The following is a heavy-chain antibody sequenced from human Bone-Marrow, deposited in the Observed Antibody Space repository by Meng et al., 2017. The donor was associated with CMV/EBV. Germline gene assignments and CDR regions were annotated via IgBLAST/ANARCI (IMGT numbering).Heavy chain of an antibody. D-gene: IGHD3-3*01. CDR2: ISGSGGST. CDR3: AKDRVDDFWSGYYRGMDV. CDR1: GFSFSDYY. J-gene: IGHJ6*02. V-gene: IGHV3-23*01. Sequence: GESLKISCAASGFSFSDYYISWVRQAPGKGLEWVSAISGSGGSTYYADSVKGRFTISRDNSKNTLYLQMNSLRAEDTAVYYCAKDRVDDFWSGYYRGMDVWGQGTTVTVSS.